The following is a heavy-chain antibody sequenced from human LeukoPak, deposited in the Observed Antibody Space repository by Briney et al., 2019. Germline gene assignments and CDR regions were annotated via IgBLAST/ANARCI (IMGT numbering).Heavy chain of an antibody. V-gene: IGHV1-2*02. Sequence: ASVKVSCKASGYTFTGYYMHWVRQGPGQGLEWMGWINPNSGDTNYAQRFQGRVTMTGDTSISTAYMELSRLRSDDTAVYYCAKDSGRYSFDYWGQGTLVTVSS. CDR2: INPNSGDT. CDR3: AKDSGRYSFDY. J-gene: IGHJ4*02. CDR1: GYTFTGYY. D-gene: IGHD1-26*01.